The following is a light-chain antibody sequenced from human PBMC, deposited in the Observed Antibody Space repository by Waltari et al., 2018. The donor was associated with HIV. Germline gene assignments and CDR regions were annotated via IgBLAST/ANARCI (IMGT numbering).Light chain of an antibody. J-gene: IGKJ2*01. CDR3: QQYYLTPYS. CDR1: QSLLYSGVNA. Sequence: DIEMSQSPDSLALSLRERGTITCKSNQSLLYSGVNALGWYPKKPGQPPKLLIYWASTRESGVPDRFSGSGSGTDFTLTISSLQAEDVAVYYCQQYYLTPYSFGQGTRLEI. CDR2: WAS. V-gene: IGKV4-1*01.